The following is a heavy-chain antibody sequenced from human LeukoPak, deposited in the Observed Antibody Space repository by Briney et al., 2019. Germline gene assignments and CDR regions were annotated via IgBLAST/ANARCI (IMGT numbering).Heavy chain of an antibody. CDR2: VDPRGGST. CDR1: GYTFTTYY. V-gene: IGHV1-46*01. Sequence: GASVKVSCKASGYTFTTYYMHWVRQAPGQGLEWMGMVDPRGGSTSYAQKFQGRVTMTRDTSTSTVNMELSSLRSEDTAVYYCVREYHGGYFDCWGQGTLVTVSS. CDR3: VREYHGGYFDC. D-gene: IGHD2-2*01. J-gene: IGHJ4*02.